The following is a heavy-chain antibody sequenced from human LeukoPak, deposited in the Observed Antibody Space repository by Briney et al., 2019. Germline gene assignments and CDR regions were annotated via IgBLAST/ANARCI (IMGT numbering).Heavy chain of an antibody. J-gene: IGHJ4*02. D-gene: IGHD2-2*01. CDR2: IIPILGIA. CDR3: AKGTLDIVVVPAAPKVYYFDY. V-gene: IGHV1-69*04. Sequence: EASVKVSCKASGGTFSSYAISWVRQAPGQGLEWMGRIIPILGIANYAQKFQGRVTITADKSTSTAYMELSSLRAEDTAVYYCAKGTLDIVVVPAAPKVYYFDYWGQGTLVTVSS. CDR1: GGTFSSYA.